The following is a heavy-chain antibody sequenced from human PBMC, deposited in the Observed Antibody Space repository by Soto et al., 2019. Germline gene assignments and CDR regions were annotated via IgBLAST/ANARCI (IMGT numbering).Heavy chain of an antibody. J-gene: IGHJ4*02. V-gene: IGHV1-2*04. CDR1: GYTFTGYY. CDR3: ARAQRARWLQFNRSSFDY. D-gene: IGHD5-12*01. Sequence: ASVKVSCKASGYTFTGYYMHWVRQAPGQGLEWMGWINPNSGGTNYAQKFQGWVTMTRDTSISTAYMELSRLRSDDTAVYYCARAQRARWLQFNRSSFDYWCQGTLVNGSS. CDR2: INPNSGGT.